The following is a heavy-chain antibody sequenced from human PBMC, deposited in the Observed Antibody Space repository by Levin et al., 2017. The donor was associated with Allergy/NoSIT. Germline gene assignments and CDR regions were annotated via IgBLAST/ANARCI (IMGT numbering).Heavy chain of an antibody. CDR3: ARDVQVGATPKYYFDY. CDR1: GYTFTSYY. V-gene: IGHV1-46*01. Sequence: ASVKVSCKASGYTFTSYYMHWVRQAPGQGLEWMGIINPSVGSTSYAQKFQGRVTMTRDTSTSTVYMELSSLRSEDTAVYYCARDVQVGATPKYYFDYWGQGTLVTVSS. D-gene: IGHD1-26*01. J-gene: IGHJ4*02. CDR2: INPSVGST.